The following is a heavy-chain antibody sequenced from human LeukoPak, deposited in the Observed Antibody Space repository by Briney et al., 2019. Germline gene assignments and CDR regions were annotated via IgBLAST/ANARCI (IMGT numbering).Heavy chain of an antibody. CDR2: IIPIFGTA. CDR1: GGTFSSYA. J-gene: IGHJ4*02. Sequence: SVKVSCKASGGTFSSYAISWVRQAPGQGLEWMGGIIPIFGTANYAQKFQGRVTITTDESTSTAYMELSSLRSEDTAVYYCAMPRYYYDRSGFDYWGQGTLVTVSS. D-gene: IGHD3-22*01. V-gene: IGHV1-69*05. CDR3: AMPRYYYDRSGFDY.